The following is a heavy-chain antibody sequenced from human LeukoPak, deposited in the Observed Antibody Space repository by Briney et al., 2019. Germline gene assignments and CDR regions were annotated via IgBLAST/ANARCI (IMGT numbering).Heavy chain of an antibody. J-gene: IGHJ4*02. CDR1: GGSFSGYY. D-gene: IGHD4-17*01. CDR2: INHSGST. Sequence: PSETLSLTCAVYGGSFSGYYWGWIRQPPGKGLEWIGEINHSGSTNYNPSLKSRVTISVDTSKNQFSLKLSSVTAADTAVYYCARITVTTTPDDYWGQGTLVTVSS. CDR3: ARITVTTTPDDY. V-gene: IGHV4-34*01.